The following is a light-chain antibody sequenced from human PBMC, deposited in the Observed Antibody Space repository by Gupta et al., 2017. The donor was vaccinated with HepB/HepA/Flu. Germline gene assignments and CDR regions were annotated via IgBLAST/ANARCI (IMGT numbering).Light chain of an antibody. Sequence: QSALTQPASVSRSPGQSITISCSGSGSDVGDNSCVSWYQQHPGKVPKLLISDVSYRPSGISSRFSGSRSGVTASLTISGLRAEDEADYYCSSCTTTTTLVLFGGGTKLTVL. V-gene: IGLV2-14*01. CDR3: SSCTTTTTLVL. J-gene: IGLJ2*01. CDR1: GSDVGDNSC. CDR2: DVS.